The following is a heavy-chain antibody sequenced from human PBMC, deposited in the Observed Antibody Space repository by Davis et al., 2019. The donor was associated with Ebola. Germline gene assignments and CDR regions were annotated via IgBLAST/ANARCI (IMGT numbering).Heavy chain of an antibody. J-gene: IGHJ5*02. Sequence: PGGSLRLSCKGSGYSFTSYWIGWVRQMPGKGLEWMGIIYPGDSDTRYSPSFQGQVTISADKSISTAYLQWSSLKASDTAMYYCARGMVQGVNWFEPWGQGTLVTVSS. D-gene: IGHD3-10*01. CDR1: GYSFTSYW. V-gene: IGHV5-51*01. CDR2: IYPGDSDT. CDR3: ARGMVQGVNWFEP.